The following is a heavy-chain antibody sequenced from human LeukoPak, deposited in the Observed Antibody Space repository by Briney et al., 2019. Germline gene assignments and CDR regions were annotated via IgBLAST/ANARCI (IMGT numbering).Heavy chain of an antibody. V-gene: IGHV3-15*07. Sequence: PGGSLRLSCAASGFTFSSYSMNWVRQAPGKGLEWVGRIKSKTDGGTTEFAAPVSGRFTISRDDSKDMMFLQMDSLKTEDTAVYYCVTARRNANGYFPFDYWGQGALVAVS. CDR2: IKSKTDGGTT. CDR3: VTARRNANGYFPFDY. CDR1: GFTFSSYS. D-gene: IGHD5-24*01. J-gene: IGHJ4*02.